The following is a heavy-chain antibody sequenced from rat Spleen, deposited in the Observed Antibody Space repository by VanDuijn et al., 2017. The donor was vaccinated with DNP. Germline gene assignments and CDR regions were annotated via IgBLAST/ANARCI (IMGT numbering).Heavy chain of an antibody. V-gene: IGHV5-46*01. Sequence: EVQLVESGGGLVQPGDSLKLFCAASGFTFSSFPMAWVRQAPTKGLEWVATISTSGGSTYYRYSVKGRFTISRDNAKSTIYLQVNSLRSEDTATYFCTSNPHIRTAAPFDYWGQGVMVTVSS. J-gene: IGHJ2*01. CDR2: ISTSGGST. CDR3: TSNPHIRTAAPFDY. D-gene: IGHD3-8*01. CDR1: GFTFSSFP.